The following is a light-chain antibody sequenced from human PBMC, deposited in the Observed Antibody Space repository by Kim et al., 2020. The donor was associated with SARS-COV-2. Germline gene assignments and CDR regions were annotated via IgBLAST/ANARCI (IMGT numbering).Light chain of an antibody. CDR3: QHHSKWPPAPS. V-gene: IGKV3-11*01. J-gene: IGKJ4*01. CDR2: HVA. Sequence: PGEVASLSVRASHQIGINWAWYQQTRGQACRLLIHHVAIRATRIPGKFSGSGSGTDGTLRVSSLDGEELANYVCQHHSKWPPAPSFGGGTKVDIK. CDR1: HQIGIN.